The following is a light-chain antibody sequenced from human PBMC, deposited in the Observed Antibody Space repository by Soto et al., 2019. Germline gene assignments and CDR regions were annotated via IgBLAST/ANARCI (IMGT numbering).Light chain of an antibody. V-gene: IGKV2-28*01. Sequence: DIVMTQTPLSLSVTPGQPASISCRSSQSLLHINGYNYLDWYLQKPGQSPQLLIYLGSYRASGVPDRFSGSGSGTDFTLKISRVEAEDVGVYYCMQALQTRTFGQGTKVDIK. CDR1: QSLLHINGYNY. J-gene: IGKJ1*01. CDR3: MQALQTRT. CDR2: LGS.